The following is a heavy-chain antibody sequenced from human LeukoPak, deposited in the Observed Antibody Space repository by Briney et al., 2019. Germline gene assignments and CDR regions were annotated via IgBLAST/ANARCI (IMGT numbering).Heavy chain of an antibody. CDR3: ARGPPVFRIAVAGRGWFDP. J-gene: IGHJ5*02. CDR2: MNNSGST. CDR1: GGTFSGYY. Sequence: ETLSLTCAVYGGTFSGYYWSWSRQPPGKGLEWIGEMNNSGSTNYNPSLKSRVTISVDTSKNQFSLKLSSVTAADTAVYYCARGPPVFRIAVAGRGWFDPWGQGALVTVSS. V-gene: IGHV4-34*01. D-gene: IGHD6-19*01.